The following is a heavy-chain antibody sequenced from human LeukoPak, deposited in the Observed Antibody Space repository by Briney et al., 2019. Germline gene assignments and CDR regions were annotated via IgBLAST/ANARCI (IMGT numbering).Heavy chain of an antibody. D-gene: IGHD3-22*01. CDR3: STIFPYDSNVD. Sequence: PGGSLRLSCAASGFTFSNAYMNWVRQAPGKGLEWVGRIRSKSDGGTTDYAAPVKGRFTISRDDSKNTLYLQMNSLQTEDTAVYYCSTIFPYDSNVDWGQGTLVTVSS. CDR2: IRSKSDGGTT. J-gene: IGHJ4*02. V-gene: IGHV3-15*07. CDR1: GFTFSNAY.